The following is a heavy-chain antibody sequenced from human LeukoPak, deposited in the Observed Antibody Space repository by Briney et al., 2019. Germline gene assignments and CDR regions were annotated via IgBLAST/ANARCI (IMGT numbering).Heavy chain of an antibody. CDR3: ARGRYSGTTYYFDY. D-gene: IGHD5-12*01. Sequence: QSGVSLRLSCAASGFTFSTSWMRWVRQVPGKGLEWVANIKKDGSETYYVDSVKGRFTISRDNAKNSLYLQMNSLRAEDTAMYYCARGRYSGTTYYFDYWGQGTLVTVSS. CDR2: IKKDGSET. CDR1: GFTFSTSW. V-gene: IGHV3-7*03. J-gene: IGHJ4*02.